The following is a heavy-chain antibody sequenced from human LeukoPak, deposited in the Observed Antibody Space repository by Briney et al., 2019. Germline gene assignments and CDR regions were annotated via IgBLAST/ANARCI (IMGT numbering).Heavy chain of an antibody. Sequence: GASVKVSCKASGYTFTSYDINWVRQATGQGLEWMGWMNPNSGNTGYAQKFEGRVTMTRTTSISTAYMELSSLRSEITTVYCSWKCTSRVTCDCWSGYYTSGRGDYYYGMDVWGQGTTVTVSS. D-gene: IGHD3-3*01. J-gene: IGHJ6*02. CDR2: MNPNSGNT. CDR3: WKCTSRVTCDCWSGYYTSGRGDYYYGMDV. V-gene: IGHV1-8*01. CDR1: GYTFTSYD.